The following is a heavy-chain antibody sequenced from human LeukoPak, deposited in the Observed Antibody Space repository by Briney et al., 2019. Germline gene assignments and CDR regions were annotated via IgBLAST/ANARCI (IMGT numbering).Heavy chain of an antibody. V-gene: IGHV3-30*03. CDR1: GFTFSSYG. CDR2: ISYDGSNK. D-gene: IGHD2-15*01. Sequence: GGSLRLSCAASGFTFSSYGMHWVRQAPGKGLEWVAVISYDGSNKYYADSVKGRFTISRDNSKNTLYLQMNSLRAEDTAVYYCARDHYSGGMGVWGQGTAVTVSS. J-gene: IGHJ6*02. CDR3: ARDHYSGGMGV.